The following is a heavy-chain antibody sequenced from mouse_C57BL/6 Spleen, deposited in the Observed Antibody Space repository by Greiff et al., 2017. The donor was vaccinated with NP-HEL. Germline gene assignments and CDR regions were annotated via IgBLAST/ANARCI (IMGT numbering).Heavy chain of an antibody. J-gene: IGHJ4*01. V-gene: IGHV1-64*01. D-gene: IGHD2-1*01. CDR2: IHPNSGST. CDR1: GYTFTSYW. Sequence: VQLQQSGAELVKPGASVKLSCKASGYTFTSYWMHWVKQRPGQGLEWIGMIHPNSGSTNYNEKFKSKATLTVDKSSSTAYMQLSSLTSEDSAVYYCARGPIYYGNYDAMDYWGQGTSVTVSS. CDR3: ARGPIYYGNYDAMDY.